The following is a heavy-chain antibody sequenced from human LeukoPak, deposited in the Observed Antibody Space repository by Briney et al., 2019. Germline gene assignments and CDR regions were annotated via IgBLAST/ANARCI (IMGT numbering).Heavy chain of an antibody. D-gene: IGHD2-15*01. Sequence: GASLQISCKASGYNFNNYWIGWVRQMSGKGLEGMGIMYPGGSDTSYSPSLQGQVTISADKSISTAYLQWSSLKASDTAIYYCARGVRSGADSYFDYWGQGTLVTVSS. CDR1: GYNFNNYW. CDR3: ARGVRSGADSYFDY. J-gene: IGHJ4*02. CDR2: MYPGGSDT. V-gene: IGHV5-51*01.